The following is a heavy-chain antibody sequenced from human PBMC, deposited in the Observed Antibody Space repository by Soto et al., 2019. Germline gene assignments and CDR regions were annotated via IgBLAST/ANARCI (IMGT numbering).Heavy chain of an antibody. CDR2: IIPAFGTT. CDR1: GGTFSTHA. D-gene: IGHD2-15*01. CDR3: ARGYCSGGNCYSGMDV. V-gene: IGHV1-69*01. J-gene: IGHJ6*02. Sequence: QVQLEQSGAEMKKPGSSVKVSCKASGGTFSTHAIIWVRQAPGQGLAWVGGIIPAFGTTYFAQEFQGRVTLSADDLATTAYMEVSSLSSEDTAVYYCARGYCSGGNCYSGMDVWGQGTTVTVSS.